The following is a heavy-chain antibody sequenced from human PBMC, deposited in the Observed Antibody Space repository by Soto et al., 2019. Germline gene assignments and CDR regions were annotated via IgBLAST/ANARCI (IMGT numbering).Heavy chain of an antibody. Sequence: GGSLRLSCAASGFSFTNAWMNWVRQAPGKGLEWVGRIKSNPDGGTADYAAPVKGRFTISRDDSKNTLYLQMNSLKTEDTAVYCCLEWFTDMDVWGQGTTVTVS. J-gene: IGHJ6*02. V-gene: IGHV3-15*07. CDR1: GFSFTNAW. CDR2: IKSNPDGGTA. CDR3: LEWFTDMDV. D-gene: IGHD3-3*01.